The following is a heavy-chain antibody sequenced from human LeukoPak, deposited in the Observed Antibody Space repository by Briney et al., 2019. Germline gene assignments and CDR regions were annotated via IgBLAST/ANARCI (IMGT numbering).Heavy chain of an antibody. D-gene: IGHD4-17*01. CDR3: ARDGYGDYSLDY. J-gene: IGHJ4*02. V-gene: IGHV3-30-3*01. CDR2: ISYDGSNK. CDR1: EFTVSNNY. Sequence: GGSLRLSCAASEFTVSNNYMTWVRQAPGKGLEWVAFISYDGSNKYYADSVKGRFTISRDNSKNTLYLQMNSLRVEDTAVYYCARDGYGDYSLDYWGQGTLVTVSS.